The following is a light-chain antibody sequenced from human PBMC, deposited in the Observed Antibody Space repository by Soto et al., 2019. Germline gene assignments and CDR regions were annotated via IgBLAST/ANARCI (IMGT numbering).Light chain of an antibody. CDR2: GAP. CDR3: QQYDKWPPVT. V-gene: IGKV3-15*01. Sequence: EIVMTQSPASLSVSPGERATLSCRASQSITTYLAWYQQKPGQTPRLLIYGAPTRATGVPARFSGSGSGTEFTLTISSLQSDDSAVYYCQQYDKWPPVTFGQGTRLEIK. J-gene: IGKJ5*01. CDR1: QSITTY.